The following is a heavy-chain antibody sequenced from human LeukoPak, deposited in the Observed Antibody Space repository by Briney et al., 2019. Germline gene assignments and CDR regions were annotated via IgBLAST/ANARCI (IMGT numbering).Heavy chain of an antibody. CDR2: INHSGNT. D-gene: IGHD6-19*01. CDR1: GGSFSGYY. CDR3: ARTGYSSGWYSTDAFDI. Sequence: SETLSLTCAVYGGSFSGYYWSWIRQPPGKGLEWIGEINHSGNTNYNPSLKSRVTISVDTSKNQFSLKLSSVTAADTAVYYCARTGYSSGWYSTDAFDIWGQGTMVTVSS. V-gene: IGHV4-34*01. J-gene: IGHJ3*02.